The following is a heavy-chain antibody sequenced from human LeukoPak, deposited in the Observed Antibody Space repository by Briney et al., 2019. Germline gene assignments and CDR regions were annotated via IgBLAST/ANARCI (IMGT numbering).Heavy chain of an antibody. D-gene: IGHD3-10*01. J-gene: IGHJ4*02. CDR2: LSGSGGGT. V-gene: IGHV3-23*01. CDR1: GITLSNYG. Sequence: HPGGSLTLSCAVSGITLSNYGMSWVRQAPGKGLEWVAGLSGSGGGTSYADSVQGRFTISRDNPKNTLYLQMNSLRAEDTAVYFCAKRGVVIRVFLVGFHKEAYYFDSWGQGALVTVSS. CDR3: AKRGVVIRVFLVGFHKEAYYFDS.